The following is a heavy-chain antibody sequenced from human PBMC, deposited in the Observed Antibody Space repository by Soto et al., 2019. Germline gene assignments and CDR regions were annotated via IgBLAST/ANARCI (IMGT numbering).Heavy chain of an antibody. J-gene: IGHJ4*02. CDR3: AKGRGGSGSLTPRVDF. D-gene: IGHD3-10*01. Sequence: EVQLLESGGGLVQPGGSLRLSCPASGFTLNNYAMTWVRQAPGKGLEWVSAISGGGDTTSYADSVKGRFTVSRDGSKNTLYLQMSSLRAEDTALYYCAKGRGGSGSLTPRVDFWGQGTLVTVSS. CDR2: ISGGGDTT. CDR1: GFTLNNYA. V-gene: IGHV3-23*01.